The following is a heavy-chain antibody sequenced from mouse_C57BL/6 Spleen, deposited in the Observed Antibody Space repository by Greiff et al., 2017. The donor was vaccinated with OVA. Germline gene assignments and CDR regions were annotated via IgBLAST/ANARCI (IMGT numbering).Heavy chain of an antibody. CDR3: AREGYDYRFAY. D-gene: IGHD2-4*01. CDR2: ISYDGSN. CDR1: GYSITSGYY. J-gene: IGHJ3*01. Sequence: EVKLQESGPGLVKPSQSLSLTCSVTGYSITSGYYWNWIRQFPGNKLEWMGYISYDGSNNYNPSLKNRISITRDTSKNQFFLKLNSVTTEDTATYYCAREGYDYRFAYWGQGTLVTVSA. V-gene: IGHV3-6*01.